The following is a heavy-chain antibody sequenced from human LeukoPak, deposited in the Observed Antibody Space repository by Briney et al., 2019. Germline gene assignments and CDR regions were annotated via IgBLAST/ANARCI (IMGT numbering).Heavy chain of an antibody. V-gene: IGHV3-21*01. CDR1: GFTFTSYS. CDR3: ARDSSGGQNGGFDY. D-gene: IGHD3-16*01. CDR2: ISSSSSYI. J-gene: IGHJ4*02. Sequence: GGSLRLSCAASGFTFTSYSMDWVRQAPGKGLEWVSSISSSSSYIYYADSVQGRFTISRDNAKKSLFLQMNSLRAEDTAVYYCARDSSGGQNGGFDYWGQGTLVSVSS.